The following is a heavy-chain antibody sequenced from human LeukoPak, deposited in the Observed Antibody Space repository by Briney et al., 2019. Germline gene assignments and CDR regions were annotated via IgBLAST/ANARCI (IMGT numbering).Heavy chain of an antibody. V-gene: IGHV3-23*01. CDR2: ISGSGGST. CDR3: AESPDKLTGGYFDL. CDR1: GFSFSGYA. J-gene: IGHJ2*01. D-gene: IGHD7-27*01. Sequence: PGGSLRLSCEASGFSFSGYAMSWVRQAPGKGLEWVSAISGSGGSTYYADSVKGRFTISRDNSKNTLYLQMNSLRAEDTAVYYCAESPDKLTGGYFDLWGRGTLVTVSS.